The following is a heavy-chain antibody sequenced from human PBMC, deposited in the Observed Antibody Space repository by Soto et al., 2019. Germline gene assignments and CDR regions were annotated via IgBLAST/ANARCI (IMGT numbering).Heavy chain of an antibody. CDR2: IYYSGST. D-gene: IGHD6-13*01. V-gene: IGHV4-39*01. Sequence: QLQLQESGPGLVKPSETLSLTCTVSGGSISSSSYYWGWIRQPPVKGLEWIGSIYYSGSTYYNPSLKSRVTISVDTSKNQFSLKLSSVTAADTAVYYCARQLAAAENWFDPWGQGTLVTVSS. J-gene: IGHJ5*02. CDR1: GGSISSSSYY. CDR3: ARQLAAAENWFDP.